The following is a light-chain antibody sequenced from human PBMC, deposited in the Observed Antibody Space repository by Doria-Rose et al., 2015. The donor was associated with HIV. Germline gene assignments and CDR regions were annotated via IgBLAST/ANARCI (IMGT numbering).Light chain of an antibody. CDR2: GAS. J-gene: IGKJ5*01. V-gene: IGKV3-20*01. CDR1: QTTPSKY. Sequence: EIVLTQSPGTLSLSPGERATLSCRASQTTPSKYLGWYQQKLGQAPRLLIYGASSRATGIPDRFSGSGSGTDFTLTISRLEPEDFAVYYCQQYGSLSAITFGQGTRLEIK. CDR3: QQYGSLSAIT.